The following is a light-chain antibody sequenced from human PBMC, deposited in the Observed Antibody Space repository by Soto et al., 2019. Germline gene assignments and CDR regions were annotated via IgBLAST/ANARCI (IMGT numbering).Light chain of an antibody. Sequence: EIVMTQSPATLSVSPGERATLSCSASQSTSDNLAWYQQKPGQAPRLLIYGASTRATGIPARFSGSGSVTEFPLTISSLQSEDFAVYYCQLYNNWPRGTFGQGTKLEIK. CDR1: QSTSDN. CDR3: QLYNNWPRGT. J-gene: IGKJ2*02. V-gene: IGKV3-15*01. CDR2: GAS.